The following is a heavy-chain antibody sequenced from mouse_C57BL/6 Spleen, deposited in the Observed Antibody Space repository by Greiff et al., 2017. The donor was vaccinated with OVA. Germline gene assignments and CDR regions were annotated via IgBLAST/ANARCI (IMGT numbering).Heavy chain of an antibody. CDR1: GYSITSGYY. CDR3: ARYGNYQYSFDY. CDR2: ISYDGSN. J-gene: IGHJ2*01. D-gene: IGHD2-1*01. V-gene: IGHV3-6*01. Sequence: ESGPGLVKPSQSLSLTCSVTGYSITSGYYWNWIRQFPGNKLEWMGYISYDGSNNYNPSLKNRISITRDTSKNQFFLKLNSVTTEDTATYYCARYGNYQYSFDYWGQGTTLTVSS.